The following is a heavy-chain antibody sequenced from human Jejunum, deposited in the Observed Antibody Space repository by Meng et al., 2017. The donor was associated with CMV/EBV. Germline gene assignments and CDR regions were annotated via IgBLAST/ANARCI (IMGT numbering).Heavy chain of an antibody. J-gene: IGHJ5*02. CDR3: ARVPYTYGYGWLDP. CDR2: IHYSGNT. CDR1: GSISSRSYY. D-gene: IGHD5-18*01. V-gene: IGHV4-39*07. Sequence: GSISSRSYYWGWIRQPPGKGLEWIGNIHYSGNTYYNPSLKSRVTISVDTSKNQFSLSLSSVTAADTAVYYCARVPYTYGYGWLDPWGQGTLVTVSS.